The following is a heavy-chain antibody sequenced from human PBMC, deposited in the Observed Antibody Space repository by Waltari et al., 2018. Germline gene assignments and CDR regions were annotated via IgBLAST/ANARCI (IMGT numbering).Heavy chain of an antibody. J-gene: IGHJ4*02. CDR2: IYTSGST. CDR3: ARDVGVAARPAY. Sequence: QVQLQESGPGLVKPSQTLSLTCTVSGGSISSGSYYWCWIRQPAGKGLEWIGYIYTSGSTNYNPSLKSRVTISVDTSKNQFSLKLSSVTAADTAVYYCARDVGVAARPAYWGQGTLVTVSS. CDR1: GGSISSGSYY. D-gene: IGHD6-6*01. V-gene: IGHV4-61*09.